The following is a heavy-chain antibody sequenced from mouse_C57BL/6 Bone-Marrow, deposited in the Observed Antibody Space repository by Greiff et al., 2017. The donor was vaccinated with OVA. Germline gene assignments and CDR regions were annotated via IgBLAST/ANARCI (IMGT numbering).Heavy chain of an antibody. CDR1: GYTFTSYW. J-gene: IGHJ3*01. Sequence: QVQLQQSGAELVKPGASVKLSCKASGYTFTSYWMQWVKQRPGQGLEWIGEIDPSDSYTNYNQKFKGKATLTVDTSSSTAYMQLSSLTSEDSAVYYCASDVFAYWGQGTLVTVSA. CDR2: IDPSDSYT. V-gene: IGHV1-50*01. CDR3: ASDVFAY.